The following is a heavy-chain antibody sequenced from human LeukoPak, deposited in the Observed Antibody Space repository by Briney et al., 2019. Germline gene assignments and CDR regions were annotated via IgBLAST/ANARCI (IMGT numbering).Heavy chain of an antibody. CDR1: GGSFSGYY. J-gene: IGHJ4*02. CDR3: ASRPFDY. CDR2: INHSGST. Sequence: PSETLSLTCAVYGGSFSGYYWSWIRQPPGKGLEWIGEINHSGSTNYNPSLESRVTISVDTSKSQFSLKLSSVTAADTAVYYCASRPFDYWGQGTLVTVSS. V-gene: IGHV4-34*01.